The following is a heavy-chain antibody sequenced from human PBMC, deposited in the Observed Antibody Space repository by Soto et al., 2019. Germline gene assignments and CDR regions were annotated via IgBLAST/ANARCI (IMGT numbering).Heavy chain of an antibody. CDR2: INAGNGNT. CDR3: ARAVAVAADFDY. D-gene: IGHD6-19*01. J-gene: IGHJ4*02. Sequence: QVQLVQSGAEEKKPGASVKVSCKASGYTFTGYAMHWVRQAPGQRLEWMGWINAGNGNTKYSQKFQGRVTITRDTSASTAYMELSRLRSEDTAVYYCARAVAVAADFDYWGQGTLVTSSS. CDR1: GYTFTGYA. V-gene: IGHV1-3*05.